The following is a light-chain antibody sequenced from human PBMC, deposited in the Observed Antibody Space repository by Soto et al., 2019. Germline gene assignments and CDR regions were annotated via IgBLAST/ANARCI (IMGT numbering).Light chain of an antibody. CDR2: EVT. V-gene: IGLV2-23*02. CDR3: CSYAGSSTWV. Sequence: QSALTQPASVSGSSGQSITISCTGTSSDVGNYNLVSWYQQHPGKAPKLMIYEVTKRPSGVSTRFSASRSGNTASLTISGLQAEDEADYYCCSYAGSSTWVFGGGTKLTVL. CDR1: SSDVGNYNL. J-gene: IGLJ2*01.